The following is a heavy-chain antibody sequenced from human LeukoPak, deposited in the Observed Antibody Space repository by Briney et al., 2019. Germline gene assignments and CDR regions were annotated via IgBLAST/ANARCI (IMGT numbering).Heavy chain of an antibody. Sequence: SVKVSCKASGGTFSSYAISWVRQAPGQGLEWMGGIIPIFGTANYAQKFQGRVTITTDESTSTAYMELSSLRSEDTAVYYCARDRTGRYYGSGSYYDYWGQGTLVTVSS. CDR3: ARDRTGRYYGSGSYYDY. CDR1: GGTFSSYA. D-gene: IGHD3-10*01. CDR2: IIPIFGTA. V-gene: IGHV1-69*05. J-gene: IGHJ4*02.